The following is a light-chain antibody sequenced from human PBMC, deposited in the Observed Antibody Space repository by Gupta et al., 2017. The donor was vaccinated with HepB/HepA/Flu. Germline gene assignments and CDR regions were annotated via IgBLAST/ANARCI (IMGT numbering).Light chain of an antibody. V-gene: IGLV1-47*01. CDR3: ATWDDSLSGRGV. CDR2: RKN. Sequence: QSVLTQPPSLSGTSGQRVTISCSGSSSNIGSNYVYWYQHLPGTAPKLLIFRKNQRPSGVPDQFSGSKSGTSASLAITGLRSEDEADYYWATWDDSLSGRGVFGGGTKLTVL. J-gene: IGLJ2*01. CDR1: SSNIGSNY.